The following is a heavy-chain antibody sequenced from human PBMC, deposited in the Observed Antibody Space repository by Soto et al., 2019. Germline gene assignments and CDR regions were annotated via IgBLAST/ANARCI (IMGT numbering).Heavy chain of an antibody. CDR2: ISSDGTNI. CDR3: AKEHASGNRYGVGTGSYYLDQ. D-gene: IGHD2-8*01. CDR1: GVIFSTYG. V-gene: IGHV3-30*18. Sequence: QVQLVESGGGVVQPGRSLTLSCAASGVIFSTYGMHWVRQAPGKGLEWVALISSDGTNIFYGDSVKGRFTISRDNSKNTLYLQVNSLRPEDTSIYYCAKEHASGNRYGVGTGSYYLDQWGQGTLVIVSS. J-gene: IGHJ4*02.